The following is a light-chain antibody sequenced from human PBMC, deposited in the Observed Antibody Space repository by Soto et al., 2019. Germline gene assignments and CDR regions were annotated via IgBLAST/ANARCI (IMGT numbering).Light chain of an antibody. J-gene: IGKJ5*01. V-gene: IGKV1-13*02. Sequence: AIQLTQSPSSLSASVGDSVTITCRATQDISNTLAWYQHKPGRGHTLLIFDASTLDSGVPSRFTGSGSGTHFTLTISSLQPEDFATDICQQCKGYPITFGQGTRVEV. CDR2: DAS. CDR3: QQCKGYPIT. CDR1: QDISNT.